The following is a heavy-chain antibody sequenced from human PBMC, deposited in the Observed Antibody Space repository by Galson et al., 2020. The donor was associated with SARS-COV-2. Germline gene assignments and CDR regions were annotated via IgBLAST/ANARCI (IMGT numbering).Heavy chain of an antibody. V-gene: IGHV3-30*04. J-gene: IGHJ3*02. CDR1: GFTFSNYA. CDR2: ISHDGRIE. Sequence: GESLTISCAASGFTFSNYAIHWVSQAPGKGLEWVAVISHDGRIEVYADSVKGRFTISRDNSDNMVFLQVSSLRTDDTALYYCARDVSGGGCDIWGQGTMVTVSS. D-gene: IGHD3-16*01. CDR3: ARDVSGGGCDI.